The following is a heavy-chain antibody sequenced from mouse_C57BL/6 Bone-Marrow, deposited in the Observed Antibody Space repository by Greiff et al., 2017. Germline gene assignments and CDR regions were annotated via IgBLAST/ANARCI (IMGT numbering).Heavy chain of an antibody. CDR2: IYPGGGYT. Sequence: VKLQESGAELVRPGTSVKMSCKASGYTFTNYWIGWAKQRPGHGLEWIGDIYPGGGYTNYNEKFKGKATLTADKSSSTAYMQFSSLTSEHSAIYYCARWSYYAMDYWGQGTSVTVSS. J-gene: IGHJ4*01. CDR1: GYTFTNYW. CDR3: ARWSYYAMDY. V-gene: IGHV1-63*01.